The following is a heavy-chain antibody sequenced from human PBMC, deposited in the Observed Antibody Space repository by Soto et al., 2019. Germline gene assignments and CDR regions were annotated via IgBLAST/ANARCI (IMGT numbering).Heavy chain of an antibody. CDR1: GGSISSEGYY. CDR3: AREAEYSSSSYAFDI. D-gene: IGHD6-6*01. V-gene: IGHV4-39*07. Sequence: KTSETLSLTCTVSGGSISSEGYYWSWFRQLPGKGLEWIGEIYHSGSTNYNPSLKSRVTISVDKSKNQFSLKLSSVTAADTAVYYCAREAEYSSSSYAFDIWGQGTMVTVSS. CDR2: IYHSGST. J-gene: IGHJ3*02.